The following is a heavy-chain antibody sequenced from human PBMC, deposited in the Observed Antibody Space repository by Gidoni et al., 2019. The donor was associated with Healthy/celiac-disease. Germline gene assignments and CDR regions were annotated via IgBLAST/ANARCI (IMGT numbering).Heavy chain of an antibody. CDR1: GFTFSSYA. CDR2: ISYEGSNK. CDR3: ARVSRWLDAFDI. Sequence: QVQLVESGGGVVQPGRSLRLPCAASGFTFSSYAMHWVRQAPGKGLEWVAVISYEGSNKYYADSVKGRFTISRDNSKNTLYLQMNSLRAEDTAVYYCARVSRWLDAFDIWGQGTMVTVSS. D-gene: IGHD6-19*01. J-gene: IGHJ3*02. V-gene: IGHV3-30-3*01.